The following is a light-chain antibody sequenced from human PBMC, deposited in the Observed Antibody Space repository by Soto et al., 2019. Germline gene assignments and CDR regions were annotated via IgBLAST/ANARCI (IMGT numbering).Light chain of an antibody. CDR3: CSFSGSPYV. CDR2: DVT. CDR1: SSDVGGYNY. J-gene: IGLJ1*01. V-gene: IGLV2-11*01. Sequence: QSVLTQPRSVSGSPGHSVTISCTGTSSDVGGYNYVSWYQQHPGKAPKLMIYDVTKRPSGVPDRFSGSKSGNTASLIISGLQAEDEADYYCCSFSGSPYVFGSGTKVTVL.